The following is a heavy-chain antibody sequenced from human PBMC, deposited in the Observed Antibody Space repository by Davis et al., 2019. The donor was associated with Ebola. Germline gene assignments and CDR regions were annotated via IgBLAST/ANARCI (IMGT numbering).Heavy chain of an antibody. Sequence: AASVKVSCKASGYTFTSYGISWVRQAPGQGLEWMGWISAYNGNTNYAQKLQGRVTMTTDTSTSTAYMELRSLRSDDTAVYYCARVDSIVLVPAADNWFDPWGQGTLVTVSS. CDR3: ARVDSIVLVPAADNWFDP. CDR1: GYTFTSYG. CDR2: ISAYNGNT. J-gene: IGHJ5*02. V-gene: IGHV1-18*04. D-gene: IGHD2-2*01.